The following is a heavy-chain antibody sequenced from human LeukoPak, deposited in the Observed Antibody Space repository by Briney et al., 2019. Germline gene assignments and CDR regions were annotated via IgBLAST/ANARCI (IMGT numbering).Heavy chain of an antibody. D-gene: IGHD6-19*01. V-gene: IGHV4-34*01. CDR3: ARGLKQWLVLSWFDP. Sequence: SETLSLTCAVYGGSFSGYYWSWIRQPPGKGLEWIGEINHSGSTNYNPSLKSRVTISVDTSKNQFSLKLSSVTAADTAVYYCARGLKQWLVLSWFDPWGQGTLVTVSS. CDR2: INHSGST. J-gene: IGHJ5*02. CDR1: GGSFSGYY.